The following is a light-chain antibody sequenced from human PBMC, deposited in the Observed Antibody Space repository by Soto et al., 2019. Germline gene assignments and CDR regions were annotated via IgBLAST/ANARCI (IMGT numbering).Light chain of an antibody. V-gene: IGKV3-15*01. CDR2: DAS. CDR3: QQYNNWPLT. J-gene: IGKJ4*01. Sequence: EIVMTQSPATLSVSPEERATLSCRASQSVNRNLAWYQQKPGQTPRLLIYDASSRATGIAARFRGRGSGTDFTLTISSVKSEDFAVYYCQQYNNWPLTFGGGTNVEIK. CDR1: QSVNRN.